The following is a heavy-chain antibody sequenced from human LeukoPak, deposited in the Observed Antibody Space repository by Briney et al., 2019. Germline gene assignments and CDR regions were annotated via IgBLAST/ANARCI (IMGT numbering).Heavy chain of an antibody. V-gene: IGHV3-23*01. CDR1: GFTFSSYG. J-gene: IGHJ3*02. CDR2: ISGSGGST. CDR3: AKDSARYCSSTSCQAAFDI. D-gene: IGHD2-2*01. Sequence: GGSLRLSCAASGFTFSSYGMSWIRQAPGKGLEWVSAISGSGGSTYYADSVKGRFTISRDNSKNTLYLQMNSLRAEDTAVYYCAKDSARYCSSTSCQAAFDIWGQGTMVTVSS.